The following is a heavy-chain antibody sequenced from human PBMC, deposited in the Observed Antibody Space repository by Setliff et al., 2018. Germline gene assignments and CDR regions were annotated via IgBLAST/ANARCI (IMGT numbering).Heavy chain of an antibody. D-gene: IGHD3-3*01. CDR3: ARDVRDFWSGYSSHEGFDP. Sequence: GASVKVSCKASGYTFTSYYMHWVRQAPGQGLEWMGIINPSGGSTSYAQKFQGRVTMTRDTSTSTVYMELSSLRSEDTAVYYCARDVRDFWSGYSSHEGFDPWGQGTLV. CDR1: GYTFTSYY. J-gene: IGHJ5*02. V-gene: IGHV1-46*01. CDR2: INPSGGST.